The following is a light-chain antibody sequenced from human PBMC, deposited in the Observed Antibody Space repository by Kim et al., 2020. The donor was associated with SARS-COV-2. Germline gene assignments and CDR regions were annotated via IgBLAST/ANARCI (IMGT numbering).Light chain of an antibody. CDR3: HRYGSSPLIT. CDR1: QRIISTR. J-gene: IGKJ5*01. CDR2: AAS. Sequence: PGERAAPACRASQRIISTRIDWYQNKPGQGPRLLIYAASTTATGIPDTGSGSGCGTDITLTITRLEPEDFAVYFCHRYGSSPLITFGEGTRLEIK. V-gene: IGKV3-20*01.